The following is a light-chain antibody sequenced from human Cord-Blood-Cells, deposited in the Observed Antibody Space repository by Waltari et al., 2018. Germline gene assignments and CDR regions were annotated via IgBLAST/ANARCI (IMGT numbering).Light chain of an antibody. CDR3: CSYAGSSTVV. CDR2: EVI. J-gene: IGLJ2*01. Sequence: QSALTQPASVSGSPGQSITISCTGTSSAVGSYNLVSWYQQHPGKAPKLMIYEVIKRPSGVSNRFSGSKSGNTASLTISGLQAEDEADYYCCSYAGSSTVVFGGGTKLTVL. V-gene: IGLV2-23*02. CDR1: SSAVGSYNL.